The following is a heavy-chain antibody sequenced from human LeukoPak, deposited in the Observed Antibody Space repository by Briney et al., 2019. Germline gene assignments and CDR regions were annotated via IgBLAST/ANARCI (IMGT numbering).Heavy chain of an antibody. D-gene: IGHD3-3*01. CDR3: AKDRSITIFGVVIHFDY. CDR2: ISSSSSYI. Sequence: GGSLRLSCAASGFTFSSYSMNWVRQAPGKGLEWVSSISSSSSYIYYADSVKGRFTISRDNAKNSLYLQMNSLRAEDTAVYYCAKDRSITIFGVVIHFDYWGQGTLVTVSS. V-gene: IGHV3-21*04. J-gene: IGHJ4*02. CDR1: GFTFSSYS.